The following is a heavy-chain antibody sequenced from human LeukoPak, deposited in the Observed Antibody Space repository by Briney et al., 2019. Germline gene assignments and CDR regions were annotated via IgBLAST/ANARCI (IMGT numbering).Heavy chain of an antibody. V-gene: IGHV3-53*01. CDR2: IYSGGAT. CDR3: ARDQVS. D-gene: IGHD1-14*01. J-gene: IGHJ5*02. CDR1: GFTVSSNY. Sequence: GGTLRLSCAASGFTVSSNYMSWVRQPPGKGLEWVSVIYSGGATYYADSVKGRFTISRDNSKNTLYLQMNSLRAEDTAVYYCARDQVSWGQGTLVTVSS.